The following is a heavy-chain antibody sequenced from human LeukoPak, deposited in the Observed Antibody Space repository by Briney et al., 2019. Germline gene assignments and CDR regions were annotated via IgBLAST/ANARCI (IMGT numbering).Heavy chain of an antibody. CDR1: RYTFNAYY. J-gene: IGHJ5*02. V-gene: IGHV3-11*06. CDR2: ICGSRSYT. CDR3: ARGPYCSGGRCYAGGWFDP. D-gene: IGHD2-15*01. Sequence: GGSLRLSCVASRYTFNAYYMCWIRHAPGKGGERVSYICGSRSYTNYADSLKGRFTMSRDNAKNSVYLQMNSLRAEDTAVYYCARGPYCSGGRCYAGGWFDPWGQGTLVTVSS.